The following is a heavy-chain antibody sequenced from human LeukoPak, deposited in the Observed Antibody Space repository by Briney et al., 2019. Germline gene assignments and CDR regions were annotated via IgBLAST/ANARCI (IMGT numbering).Heavy chain of an antibody. D-gene: IGHD6-13*01. CDR2: ISAYNGNT. Sequence: ASVKVSCKASGYTFTSYGISWVRQAPGQGLEWMGWISAYNGNTNYAQKLQGRVTMTTDTSTSTAYMELRSLRSDDTAVYYCARTREGQQLARGLYYYYYYMDVWGKGTTVTVSS. CDR3: ARTREGQQLARGLYYYYYYMDV. J-gene: IGHJ6*03. V-gene: IGHV1-18*01. CDR1: GYTFTSYG.